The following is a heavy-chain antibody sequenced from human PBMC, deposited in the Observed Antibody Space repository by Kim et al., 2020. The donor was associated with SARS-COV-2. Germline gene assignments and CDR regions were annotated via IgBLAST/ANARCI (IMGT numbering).Heavy chain of an antibody. Sequence: GGSLRLSCAASGFTFSGSAMHWVRQASGKGLEWVGRIRSKANSYATAYAASVKGRFTISRDDSKNTAYLQMNSLKTEDTAVYYCTRISGSGSYYWDYYYYSGMDVWRQGTTITVSS. CDR1: GFTFSGSA. CDR3: TRISGSGSYYWDYYYYSGMDV. V-gene: IGHV3-73*01. J-gene: IGHJ6*02. D-gene: IGHD3-10*01. CDR2: IRSKANSYAT.